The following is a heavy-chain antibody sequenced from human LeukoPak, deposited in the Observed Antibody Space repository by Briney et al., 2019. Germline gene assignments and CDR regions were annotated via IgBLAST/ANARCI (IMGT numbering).Heavy chain of an antibody. CDR1: GGTFSSYA. V-gene: IGHV1-69*13. CDR2: IIPIFGTA. CDR3: ARGDTVVALDY. Sequence: EASVKVSCKASGGTFSSYAISWVRQAPGQGLEWMGGIIPIFGTANYAQKFQGRVTITADESTSTAYMELSSLRSEDTAVYYCARGDTVVALDYWGQGTLVTVSS. J-gene: IGHJ4*02. D-gene: IGHD4-23*01.